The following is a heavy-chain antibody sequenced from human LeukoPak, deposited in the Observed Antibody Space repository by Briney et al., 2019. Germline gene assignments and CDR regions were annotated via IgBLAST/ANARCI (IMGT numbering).Heavy chain of an antibody. J-gene: IGHJ4*02. CDR2: ISSSSSTI. CDR3: ARARGSSGYSYYFDY. Sequence: GGSLRLSCAASGFTFSSYSMNWVRQAPGKGLEWVSYISSSSSTIYYADSVKGRFTISRDNAKNSLYLQMNSLRAEDTAVYYCARARGSSGYSYYFDYWGQGTLVTVSS. CDR1: GFTFSSYS. D-gene: IGHD3-22*01. V-gene: IGHV3-48*01.